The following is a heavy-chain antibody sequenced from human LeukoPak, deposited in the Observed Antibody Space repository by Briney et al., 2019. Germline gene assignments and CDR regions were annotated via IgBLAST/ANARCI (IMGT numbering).Heavy chain of an antibody. Sequence: GGSLRLSCAASGFTFSSYAMSWVRQAPGKGLEWVSAISGSGGSTYYADSVKGRFTISGDNSKNTLYLQMNSLRAEDTAVYYCAPAGIAARIFDYWGQGTLVTVSS. D-gene: IGHD6-6*01. CDR2: ISGSGGST. CDR3: APAGIAARIFDY. V-gene: IGHV3-23*01. J-gene: IGHJ4*02. CDR1: GFTFSSYA.